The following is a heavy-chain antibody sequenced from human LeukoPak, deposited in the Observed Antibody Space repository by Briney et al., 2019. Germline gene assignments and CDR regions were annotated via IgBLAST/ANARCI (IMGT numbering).Heavy chain of an antibody. CDR2: IIWDDDK. CDR1: GSSPGTRRVG. CDR3: ARRHPFRKGFDP. Sequence: SGPTLSQPIPTLTLTCTFSGSSPGTRRVGVGWIRQPPGKALEWIALIIWDDDKRYSPSLKNRLNISKDTSKNQVVPTLPNLDPVDTATYYCARRHPFRKGFDPWGQGTLVTV. V-gene: IGHV2-5*02. J-gene: IGHJ5*02.